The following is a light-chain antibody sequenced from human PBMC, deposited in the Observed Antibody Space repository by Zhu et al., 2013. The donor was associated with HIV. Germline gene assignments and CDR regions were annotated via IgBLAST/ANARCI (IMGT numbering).Light chain of an antibody. CDR3: QQYNGYSRS. J-gene: IGKJ2*03. Sequence: DIQMTQSPSTLSGSVGDRVTITCRASQSISSWLAWYQQKPGKAPKLLIYKASSLESGVPSRFGGSGSGTEFTLTISSLQPNDFGTYYCQQYNGYSRSFGQGTKLEIK. CDR2: KAS. CDR1: QSISSW. V-gene: IGKV1-5*03.